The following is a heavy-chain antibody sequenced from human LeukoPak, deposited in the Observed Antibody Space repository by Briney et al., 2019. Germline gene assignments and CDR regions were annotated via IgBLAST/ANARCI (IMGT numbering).Heavy chain of an antibody. CDR1: GFSIGSSW. V-gene: IGHV3-7*01. CDR2: MNEDGSGT. CDR3: ARDPAWGAIDY. D-gene: IGHD7-27*01. Sequence: PGGSLRLSRAVSGFSIGSSWMSWVRQTPGKGLEWVADMNEDGSGTYYVDSVKGRFTVSRDNAQNSVYLQMNSLRVEDTGVYYCARDPAWGAIDYWGQGTLVTVSS. J-gene: IGHJ4*02.